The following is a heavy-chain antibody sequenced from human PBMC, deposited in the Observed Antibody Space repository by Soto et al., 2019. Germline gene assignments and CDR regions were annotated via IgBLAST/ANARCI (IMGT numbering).Heavy chain of an antibody. D-gene: IGHD6-19*01. CDR2: ISYDGSNK. CDR1: GFTFSRYA. Sequence: QVQLVESGGGVVQPGRSLRLSCAASGFTFSRYAMHWVRQAPGKGLEWVAVISYDGSNKYYADSVKGRFTISRDNSKNTRYLQMNSLRAEHTAVYYCARDIPPRDSGWYGYYYYYGMDVSGQGTTVTVSS. J-gene: IGHJ6*02. V-gene: IGHV3-30-3*01. CDR3: ARDIPPRDSGWYGYYYYYGMDV.